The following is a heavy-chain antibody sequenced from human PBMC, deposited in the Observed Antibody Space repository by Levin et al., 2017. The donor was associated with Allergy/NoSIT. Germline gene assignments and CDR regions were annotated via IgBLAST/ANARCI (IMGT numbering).Heavy chain of an antibody. CDR1: GGTFSSYA. CDR2: IIPIFGTA. Sequence: KISCKASGGTFSSYAISWVRQAPGQGLEWMGGIIPIFGTANYAQKFQGRVTITADESTSTAYMELSSLRSEDTAVYYCARDRYDFWSGVVDYWGQGTLVTVSS. CDR3: ARDRYDFWSGVVDY. D-gene: IGHD3-3*01. J-gene: IGHJ4*02. V-gene: IGHV1-69*01.